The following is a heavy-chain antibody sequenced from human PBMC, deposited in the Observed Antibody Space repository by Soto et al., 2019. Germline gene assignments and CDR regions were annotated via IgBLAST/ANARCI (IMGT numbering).Heavy chain of an antibody. V-gene: IGHV4-61*01. CDR2: IYSSGTT. Sequence: QVQLQESGPGLVKPSETLSLTCTVSGGSVSSGSYYWSWIRQPPGKGLEWIGYIYSSGTTNYNPPLKRPVPISMNTSKDQYSLKLNPVTAADTAVYYCVRGGAWGQGTLVTVSS. CDR3: VRGGA. J-gene: IGHJ5*02. CDR1: GGSVSSGSYY. D-gene: IGHD3-16*01.